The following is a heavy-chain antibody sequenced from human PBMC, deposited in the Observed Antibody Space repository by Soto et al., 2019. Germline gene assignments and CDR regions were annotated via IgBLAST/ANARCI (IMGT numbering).Heavy chain of an antibody. V-gene: IGHV3-23*01. CDR3: AKANSWELLPNDIYYYYGMDV. Sequence: PGESLKISCAASGFTFSSYAMSWVRQAPGKGLERVSAISGSGGSTYYADSVKGRFTISRDNSKNTLYLQMNSLRAEDTAVYYCAKANSWELLPNDIYYYYGMDVWGQGTTVTVSS. D-gene: IGHD1-26*01. CDR2: ISGSGGST. J-gene: IGHJ6*02. CDR1: GFTFSSYA.